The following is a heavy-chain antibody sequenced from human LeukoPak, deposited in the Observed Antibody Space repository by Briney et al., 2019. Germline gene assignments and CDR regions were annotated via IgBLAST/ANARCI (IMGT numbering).Heavy chain of an antibody. CDR3: ARGFWSYSRSWYEDWFDP. Sequence: GGSLRLSCAASGFTFSSYWMHWVRQAPGKGLVWVSRINSDGSSTNYADSVKGRFTISRDNSKNTLYLQMNSLRAEDTAVYYCARGFWSYSRSWYEDWFDPWGQGTLVTVSS. CDR1: GFTFSSYW. V-gene: IGHV3-74*01. CDR2: INSDGSST. D-gene: IGHD6-13*01. J-gene: IGHJ5*02.